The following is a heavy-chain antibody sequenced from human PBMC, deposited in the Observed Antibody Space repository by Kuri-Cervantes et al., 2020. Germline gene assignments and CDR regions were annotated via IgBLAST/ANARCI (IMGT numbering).Heavy chain of an antibody. CDR1: GYTFTSYA. J-gene: IGHJ4*02. D-gene: IGHD6-19*01. Sequence: ASVKVSCKASGYTFTSYAMHWVRQAPGQRLEWMGWINVGNGNTKYSQKFQGRVTITRDTSASTAYMELSSLRSEDTAVYYCARDKRSSWRESSGWYFDYWGQGTLVTVSS. V-gene: IGHV1-3*01. CDR2: INVGNGNT. CDR3: ARDKRSSWRESSGWYFDY.